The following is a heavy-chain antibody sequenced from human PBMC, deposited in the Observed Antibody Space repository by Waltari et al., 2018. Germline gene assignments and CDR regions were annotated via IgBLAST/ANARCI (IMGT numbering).Heavy chain of an antibody. CDR3: ARAWLLPNYYYGMDV. J-gene: IGHJ6*02. CDR2: IYYSGST. Sequence: QVQLQESGPGLVKPSETLSLTCTVSGGSISSHYWSWIRQPPGKGLEWIGYIYYSGSTNYNPSLKSRVTRSVDTSKNQFSLKLSSVTAADTTVYYCARAWLLPNYYYGMDVWGQGTTVTVSS. V-gene: IGHV4-59*11. CDR1: GGSISSHY. D-gene: IGHD2-15*01.